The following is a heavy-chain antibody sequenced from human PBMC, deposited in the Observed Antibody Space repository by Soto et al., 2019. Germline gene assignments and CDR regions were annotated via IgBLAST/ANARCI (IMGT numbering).Heavy chain of an antibody. D-gene: IGHD3-10*01. Sequence: PGGSLRLSCAASGFTFSSYEMNLVRQAPGKGLEWVSYISSSGSTIYYADSVKGRFTISRDNAKNSLYLQMNSLRAEDTAVYYCAYLWFGELLLLNPQDVWGQGTTVTVSS. CDR3: AYLWFGELLLLNPQDV. CDR1: GFTFSSYE. V-gene: IGHV3-48*03. J-gene: IGHJ6*02. CDR2: ISSSGSTI.